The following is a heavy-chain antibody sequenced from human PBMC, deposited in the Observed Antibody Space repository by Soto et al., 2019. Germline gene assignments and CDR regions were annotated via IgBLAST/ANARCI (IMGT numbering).Heavy chain of an antibody. D-gene: IGHD5-12*01. J-gene: IGHJ4*02. CDR1: GFSLSTNGMG. Sequence: QITVKESGLTLVTPTQTLTLTCTFSGFSLSTNGMGVGWIRQSPGKALEWLVLVYWDDDKRYSPSLRSGLTITPDTSKNQVDLTTTNMDPADTATYYCARLTRGVYDSGRLWEEFDYWGQGTVVTVSS. V-gene: IGHV2-5*02. CDR3: ARLTRGVYDSGRLWEEFDY. CDR2: VYWDDDK.